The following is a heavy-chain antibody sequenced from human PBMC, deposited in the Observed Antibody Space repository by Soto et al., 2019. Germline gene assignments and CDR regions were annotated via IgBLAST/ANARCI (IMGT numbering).Heavy chain of an antibody. Sequence: VQLQESGPGLVKPSGTLSLTCTVSGVSISSGNWWSWVRQSPGKGLEWIAEINHGGSTYHNPSLKSRVIISLDKSRNQFFLRLSSVTAADTAIYFCASHRGGTSGPYDDWGRGTHVTVSS. D-gene: IGHD2-8*02. CDR1: GVSISSGNW. CDR3: ASHRGGTSGPYDD. J-gene: IGHJ4*01. V-gene: IGHV4-4*02. CDR2: INHGGST.